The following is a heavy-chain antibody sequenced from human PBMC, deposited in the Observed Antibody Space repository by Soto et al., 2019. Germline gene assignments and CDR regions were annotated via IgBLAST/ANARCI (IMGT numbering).Heavy chain of an antibody. J-gene: IGHJ4*02. V-gene: IGHV1-8*01. Sequence: QVNLVHSGPRVRGPGASLKSSCKASEYSFTSLHLTWWRRAPGQGLEWIGWMNPHSGETGYAQRFQGRVTMTRDISLSTAYMELRSLTSHDTAVYFCARGSPGPVDHWGQGTLVTVSS. CDR2: MNPHSGET. CDR1: EYSFTSLH. D-gene: IGHD3-10*01. CDR3: ARGSPGPVDH.